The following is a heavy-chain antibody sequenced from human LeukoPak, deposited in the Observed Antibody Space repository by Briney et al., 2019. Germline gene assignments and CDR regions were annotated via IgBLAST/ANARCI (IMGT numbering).Heavy chain of an antibody. V-gene: IGHV4-59*11. J-gene: IGHJ4*02. CDR3: ARLGSGSLSPDY. Sequence: SETLSLTCTVSGGSISSHYWTWIRQPPGKGLEWIGYVYDSGTTNYNPSLKSRVTISVDMSKNQFSLKLTSVTAADTAVYYCARLGSGSLSPDYWGQGTLVTVSS. CDR2: VYDSGTT. CDR1: GGSISSHY. D-gene: IGHD3-10*02.